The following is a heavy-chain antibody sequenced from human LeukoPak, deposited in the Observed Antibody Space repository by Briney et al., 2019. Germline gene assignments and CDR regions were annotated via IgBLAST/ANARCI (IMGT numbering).Heavy chain of an antibody. Sequence: PGGSLRLSCAASGFTFSSYAMSWVRQAPEKGLEWVSAIRGSGDDTYYADSVKGRFTISRDNSKNTLSLQMNSLRAEDTAVYYCAKDFRVSYWGQGTLVTVSS. CDR1: GFTFSSYA. V-gene: IGHV3-23*01. J-gene: IGHJ4*02. CDR2: IRGSGDDT. CDR3: AKDFRVSY.